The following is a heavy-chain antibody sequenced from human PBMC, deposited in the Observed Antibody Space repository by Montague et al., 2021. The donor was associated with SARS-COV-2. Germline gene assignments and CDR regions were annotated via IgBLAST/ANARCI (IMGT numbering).Heavy chain of an antibody. D-gene: IGHD1-1*01. CDR1: GGSMSTVNYY. CDR2: ISYSGAT. V-gene: IGHV4-39*07. J-gene: IGHJ5*02. Sequence: SETPSLTCTVSGGSMSTVNYYWGWVRQTPGKGLDWVGSISYSGATYYNPSLETRVSISRDTSKSQFSLELRSVTAADTAVYYCARERQEVGIYFDPWGHGTLVTVSS. CDR3: ARERQEVGIYFDP.